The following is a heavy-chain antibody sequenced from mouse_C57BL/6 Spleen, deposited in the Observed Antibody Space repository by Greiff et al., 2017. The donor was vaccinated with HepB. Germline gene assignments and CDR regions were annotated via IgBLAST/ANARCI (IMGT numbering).Heavy chain of an antibody. CDR2: IYPGDGDT. V-gene: IGHV1-82*01. D-gene: IGHD1-1*01. CDR1: GYAFSSSW. Sequence: QVQLKESGPELVKPGASVKISCKASGYAFSSSWMNWVKQRPGKGLEWIGRIYPGDGDTNYNGKFKGKATLTADKSSSTAYMQLSSLTSEDSAVYFCARAPSTTVVHWYFDVWGTGTTVTVSS. CDR3: ARAPSTTVVHWYFDV. J-gene: IGHJ1*03.